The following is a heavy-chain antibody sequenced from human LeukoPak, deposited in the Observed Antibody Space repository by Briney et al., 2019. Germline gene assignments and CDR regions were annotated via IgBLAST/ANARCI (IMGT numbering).Heavy chain of an antibody. J-gene: IGHJ3*02. CDR3: AKNSGSYDGAFDI. CDR2: ISYDGGNK. Sequence: GGSLRLSCAASGFTFSSYGMHWVRQAPGKGLEWVAVISYDGGNKYYADSVKGRFTISRDNSKNTLYLQMNSLRAEDTAVYYCAKNSGSYDGAFDIWGQGTMVTVSS. CDR1: GFTFSSYG. V-gene: IGHV3-30*18. D-gene: IGHD1-26*01.